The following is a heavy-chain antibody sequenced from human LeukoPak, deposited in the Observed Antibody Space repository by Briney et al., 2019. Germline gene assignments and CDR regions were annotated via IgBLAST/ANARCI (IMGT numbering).Heavy chain of an antibody. CDR2: TYHSGST. V-gene: IGHV4-38-2*01. Sequence: SETLSLICVVSGYSISTGYYWGWIRPPPGKGLEWIGSTYHSGSTYYNPSLMSRVTISVDTSKNQFSLRLSSVTAADTAVYYCARMGGTTILIDYWGQGTLVTVSS. CDR3: ARMGGTTILIDY. CDR1: GYSISTGYY. D-gene: IGHD1/OR15-1a*01. J-gene: IGHJ4*02.